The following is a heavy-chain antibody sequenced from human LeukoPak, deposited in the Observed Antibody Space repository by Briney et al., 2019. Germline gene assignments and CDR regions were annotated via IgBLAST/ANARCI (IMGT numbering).Heavy chain of an antibody. CDR1: GFIFGVYA. V-gene: IGHV3-49*03. CDR3: ARDRYGSSGYYFGH. D-gene: IGHD6-13*01. CDR2: VRSTATGGTA. J-gene: IGHJ4*02. Sequence: GGCVSLSCTGAGFIFGVYAISWFRHAAGRRRGSVVFVRSTATGGTAEYAAAVRDRFSISRDDSKTIAYLQMKSLKMEDTAVYYCARDRYGSSGYYFGHWGQGTLVIVSS.